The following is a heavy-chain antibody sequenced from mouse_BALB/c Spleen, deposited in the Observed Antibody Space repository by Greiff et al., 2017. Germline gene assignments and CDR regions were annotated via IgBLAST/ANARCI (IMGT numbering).Heavy chain of an antibody. CDR1: GYNFTSYW. Sequence: QVQLQQPGAELVKPGTSVKLSCKASGYNFTSYWINWVKLRPGQGLEWIGDIYPGSGSTNYNEKFKSKATLTVDTSSSTAYMQLSSLASEDSALYYCAHAKREDYFDYWGQGTTLTVSS. V-gene: IGHV1-55*01. J-gene: IGHJ2*01. CDR3: AHAKREDYFDY. CDR2: IYPGSGST.